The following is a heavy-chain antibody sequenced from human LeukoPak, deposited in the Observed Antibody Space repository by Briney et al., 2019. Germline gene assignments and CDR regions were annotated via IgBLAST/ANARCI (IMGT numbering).Heavy chain of an antibody. V-gene: IGHV3-23*01. D-gene: IGHD3-3*01. CDR1: GFTFSSYA. CDR2: ISDEGSHT. Sequence: GGSLRLSCAASGFTFSSYAMSWVRQAPGKGLVWVSRISDEGSHTFYADSVKGRFAMSRDNAKNSLYLQMNSLRAEDTAVYYCARSGTANDYWGQGTLVTVSS. J-gene: IGHJ4*02. CDR3: ARSGTANDY.